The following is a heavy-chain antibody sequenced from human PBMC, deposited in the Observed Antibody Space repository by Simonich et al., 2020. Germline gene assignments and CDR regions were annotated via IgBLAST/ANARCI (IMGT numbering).Heavy chain of an antibody. D-gene: IGHD2-8*01. CDR1: GYTFTSYD. V-gene: IGHV1-8*03. CDR3: ERPRYCTNGVCYNWFDP. J-gene: IGHJ5*02. CDR2: IDPNCGNT. Sequence: QVQLVQSGAEVKKPGASVKVSCKASGYTFTSYDINWVRQATGQVLEVMGLIDPNCGNTVYAQKFQGRVTSTRNTSISTAYMELGSLRSEDTAVYYGERPRYCTNGVCYNWFDPWGQGTLVTVSS.